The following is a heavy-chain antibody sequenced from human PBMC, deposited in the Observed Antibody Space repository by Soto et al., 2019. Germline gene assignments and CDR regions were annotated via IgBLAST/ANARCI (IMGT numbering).Heavy chain of an antibody. CDR2: ISYDGSNK. J-gene: IGHJ4*02. D-gene: IGHD3-10*01. CDR1: GFTFSSYG. Sequence: QVQLVESGGGVVQPGRSLRLSCAASGFTFSSYGMHWVRQAPGKGLEWVAVISYDGSNKYYADSVKGRFTISRDNSKNTLYLQMNSLSAEDTAVYYCAKDFGSVYSGSGSYYNVLDYWGQGSLVTVSS. V-gene: IGHV3-30*18. CDR3: AKDFGSVYSGSGSYYNVLDY.